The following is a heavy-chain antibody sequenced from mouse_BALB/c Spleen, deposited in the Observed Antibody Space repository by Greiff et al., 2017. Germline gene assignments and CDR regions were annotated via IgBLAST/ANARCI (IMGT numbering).Heavy chain of an antibody. V-gene: IGHV1-9*01. Sequence: QVQLKESGAELMKPGASVKISCKATGYTFSSYWIEWVKQRPGHGLEWIGEILPGSGSTNYNEKFKGKATFTADTSSNTAYMQLSSLTSEDSAVYYCARPYYRYRDYYAMDYWGQGTSVTVSS. CDR1: GYTFSSYW. CDR2: ILPGSGST. CDR3: ARPYYRYRDYYAMDY. D-gene: IGHD2-14*01. J-gene: IGHJ4*01.